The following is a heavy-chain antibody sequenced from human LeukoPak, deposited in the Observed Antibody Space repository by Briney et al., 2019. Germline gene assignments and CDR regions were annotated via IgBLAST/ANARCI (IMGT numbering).Heavy chain of an antibody. CDR1: GDSVFSNSVA. J-gene: IGHJ4*01. D-gene: IGHD1-26*01. CDR3: AREDRLGHFDC. Sequence: SQTLSLTCAISGDSVFSNSVAWNWIWQSPSRGLEWLGRTYYRSKWFNDYTVSMKGRVTVNRDTSKNQFSLQLNSVTPEDTAVYYCAREDRLGHFDCWGQGTLVTVSS. CDR2: TYYRSKWFN. V-gene: IGHV6-1*01.